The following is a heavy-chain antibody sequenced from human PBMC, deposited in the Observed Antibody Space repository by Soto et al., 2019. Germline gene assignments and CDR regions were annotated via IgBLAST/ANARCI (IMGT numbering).Heavy chain of an antibody. V-gene: IGHV4-31*03. J-gene: IGHJ4*02. CDR1: GGSISSDGYY. CDR3: ARHAVHSSGFKDY. Sequence: SETLSLTCTVSGGSISSDGYYWCWIRQHPGKGLEWIGYSYYSGGTYYNPSLKSRAIISVDTAKNQCSLKRSSVTAADTAVYYCARHAVHSSGFKDYWGQRTLVAVSS. CDR2: SYYSGGT. D-gene: IGHD6-19*01.